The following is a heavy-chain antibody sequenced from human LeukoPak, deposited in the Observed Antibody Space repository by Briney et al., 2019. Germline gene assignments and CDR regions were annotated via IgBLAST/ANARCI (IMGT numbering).Heavy chain of an antibody. V-gene: IGHV4-59*08. CDR3: ARHIWGGSSWSDFDY. CDR2: IYYSGST. Sequence: SETLSLTCTVSGGSINSYYWSWIRQPPGKGLEWIGYIYYSGSTNYNPSLKSRVTISVDTSKNQFSLKLSSVTAADTAVYYCARHIWGGSSWSDFDYWGQGTLVTVSS. CDR1: GGSINSYY. D-gene: IGHD6-13*01. J-gene: IGHJ4*02.